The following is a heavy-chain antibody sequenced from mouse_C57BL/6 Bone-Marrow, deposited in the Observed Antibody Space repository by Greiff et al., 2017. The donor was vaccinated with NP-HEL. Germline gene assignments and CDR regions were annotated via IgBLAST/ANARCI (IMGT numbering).Heavy chain of an antibody. CDR1: GFTFSDYY. D-gene: IGHD3-3*01. J-gene: IGHJ3*01. Sequence: EVKLVESGGGLVQPGGSLKLSCAASGFTFSDYYMYWVRQTPEKRLEWVAYISNGGGSTYYPDTVKGRFTISRDNAKNTLYLQMSRLKSEDTAMYYCARPGLAWFAYWGQGTLVTVSA. CDR2: ISNGGGST. CDR3: ARPGLAWFAY. V-gene: IGHV5-12*01.